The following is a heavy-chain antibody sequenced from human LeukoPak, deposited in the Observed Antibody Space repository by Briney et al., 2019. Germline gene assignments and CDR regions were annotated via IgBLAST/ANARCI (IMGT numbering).Heavy chain of an antibody. Sequence: ASVKVSCKVSGYTLTELSMHWVRQAPGKGLEWMAGLDPEDGETIYAQKFQGRVTMTEDTSTDTAYMELSSLRSEDTAVYYCATDRDYDILTGLGYWGQGTLVTVSS. CDR3: ATDRDYDILTGLGY. D-gene: IGHD3-9*01. CDR1: GYTLTELS. CDR2: LDPEDGET. J-gene: IGHJ4*02. V-gene: IGHV1-24*01.